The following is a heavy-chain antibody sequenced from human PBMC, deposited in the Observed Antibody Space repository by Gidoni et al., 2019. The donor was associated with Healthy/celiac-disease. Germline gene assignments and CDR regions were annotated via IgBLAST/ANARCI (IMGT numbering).Heavy chain of an antibody. CDR2: ISGSGGST. Sequence: EVQLLESGGGLVQPGGSLRLSCAASGFTFSSYAMSWVRQAPGKGLEWVSAISGSGGSTYYADSVKGRFTISRDNSKNTLYLQMNSLRAEDTAVYYCAKDALDIVVVPAIHLYYFDYWGQGTLVTVSS. D-gene: IGHD2-2*03. V-gene: IGHV3-23*01. CDR1: GFTFSSYA. J-gene: IGHJ4*02. CDR3: AKDALDIVVVPAIHLYYFDY.